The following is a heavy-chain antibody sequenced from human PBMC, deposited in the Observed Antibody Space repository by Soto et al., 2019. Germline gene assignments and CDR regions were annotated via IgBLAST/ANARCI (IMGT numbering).Heavy chain of an antibody. Sequence: ASVKVSCKASGYTFTSSYMHWVRQAPGQGLEWMGIINPSGGSTSYAQKFQGRVTMTRDTSTSTVYMELSSLRSEDTAVYYCARGKYCSGGSCGPPYYYGMDVWGQGTTVTVSS. CDR3: ARGKYCSGGSCGPPYYYGMDV. CDR2: INPSGGST. D-gene: IGHD2-15*01. V-gene: IGHV1-46*01. J-gene: IGHJ6*02. CDR1: GYTFTSSY.